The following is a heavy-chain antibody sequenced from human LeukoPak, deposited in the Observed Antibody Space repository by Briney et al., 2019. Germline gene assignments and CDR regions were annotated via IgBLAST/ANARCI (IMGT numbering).Heavy chain of an antibody. CDR1: GFTFDDYT. CDR2: ISWDGGNT. D-gene: IGHD3-10*01. CDR3: ATGSGTYSPDC. J-gene: IGHJ4*02. Sequence: GSLRLSCATSGFTFDDYTMHWVRQAPGEGLEWVSLISWDGGNTYYADSVKGRFTISRDNSKNSLYLQMNSLRTEDTALYYCATGSGTYSPDCWGQGTLVTVSS. V-gene: IGHV3-43*01.